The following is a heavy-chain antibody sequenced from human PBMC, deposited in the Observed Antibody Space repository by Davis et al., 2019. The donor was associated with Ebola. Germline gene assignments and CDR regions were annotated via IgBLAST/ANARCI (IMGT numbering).Heavy chain of an antibody. D-gene: IGHD6-13*01. CDR1: GFTFRSYD. J-gene: IGHJ4*02. Sequence: GESLKISCAASGFTFRSYDMHWVRQATGKGLEWVSAFGAAGDTYYPGSVKGRFTISRENAKNSLYLQMNSLRVGDTAVYYCTRVAAGTIVFDYWGQGTLVTVSS. CDR2: FGAAGDT. V-gene: IGHV3-13*01. CDR3: TRVAAGTIVFDY.